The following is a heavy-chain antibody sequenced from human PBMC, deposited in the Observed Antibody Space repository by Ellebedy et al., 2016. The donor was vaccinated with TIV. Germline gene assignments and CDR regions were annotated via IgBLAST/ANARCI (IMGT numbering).Heavy chain of an antibody. J-gene: IGHJ4*02. CDR2: ISPYNGNT. Sequence: ASVKVSXXASGYTFTTYGIRWVRQAPGQGLEWMGWISPYNGNTRYAQKFEGRLTLTTDTSTTTVYMEVRSLKSDDTAVYYCARVFDSGYDSAYFDNWGQGTLVTVSS. CDR3: ARVFDSGYDSAYFDN. CDR1: GYTFTTYG. D-gene: IGHD5-12*01. V-gene: IGHV1-18*01.